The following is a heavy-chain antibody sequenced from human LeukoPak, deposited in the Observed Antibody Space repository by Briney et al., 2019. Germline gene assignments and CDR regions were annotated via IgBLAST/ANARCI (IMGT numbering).Heavy chain of an antibody. CDR1: GGTFSSYA. CDR3: ARALYSSGWYNWFDP. D-gene: IGHD6-19*01. V-gene: IGHV1-69*13. J-gene: IGHJ5*02. CDR2: IIPIFGTA. Sequence: VASVKVSCKASGGTFSSYAISWVRQAPGQGLEWMGGIIPIFGTANYAQKFQGRVTITADESTSTAYMELSSPRSEDTAVYYCARALYSSGWYNWFDPWGQGTLVTVSS.